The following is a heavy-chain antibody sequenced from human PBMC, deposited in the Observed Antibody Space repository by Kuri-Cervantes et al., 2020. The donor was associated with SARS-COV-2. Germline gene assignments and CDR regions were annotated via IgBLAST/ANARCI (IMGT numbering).Heavy chain of an antibody. D-gene: IGHD5-24*01. CDR1: GGTFSSYA. V-gene: IGHV1-69*06. CDR2: IIPIFGTA. CDR3: ARDGGRDGYNGGDYYFDY. J-gene: IGHJ4*02. Sequence: SVKVSCKASGGTFSSYAISWVRQAPGQGLEWMGGIIPIFGTANYAQKFQGRVTITADKSTSTAYMELSSLRSEDTAVYYCARDGGRDGYNGGDYYFDYWGQGTLVTVSS.